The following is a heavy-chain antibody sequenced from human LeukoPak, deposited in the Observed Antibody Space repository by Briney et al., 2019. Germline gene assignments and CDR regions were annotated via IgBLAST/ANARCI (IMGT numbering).Heavy chain of an antibody. CDR1: GGSFSGFY. CDR2: INHTGST. V-gene: IGHV4-34*01. J-gene: IGHJ4*02. Sequence: PSETLSLTCAVYGGSFSGFYWSCIRQPPGRGLEWIGEINHTGSTNYNPSLKSRVTISVDTSKNQFSLKLTSVTAADTAVYYCAREGEGGSGSYYYWGQGTLVTVSS. CDR3: AREGEGGSGSYYY. D-gene: IGHD3-10*01.